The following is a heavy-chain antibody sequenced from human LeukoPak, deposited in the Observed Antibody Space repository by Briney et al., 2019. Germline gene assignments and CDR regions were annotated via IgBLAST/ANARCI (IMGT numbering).Heavy chain of an antibody. CDR1: GGSISSNSYY. CDR3: ARDGLTYYYDSSGYYYDAFDI. Sequence: PSETLSLTCTVSGGSISSNSYYWGWIRQSPGKGLEWIGSIYYSGSTYYNPSLKSRVTISVDTSKNQFSLKLSSVTAADTAVYYCARDGLTYYYDSSGYYYDAFDIWGQGTMVTVSS. V-gene: IGHV4-39*02. J-gene: IGHJ3*02. D-gene: IGHD3-22*01. CDR2: IYYSGST.